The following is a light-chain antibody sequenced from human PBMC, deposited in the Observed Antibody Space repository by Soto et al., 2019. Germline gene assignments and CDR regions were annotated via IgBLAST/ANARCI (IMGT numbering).Light chain of an antibody. CDR1: SSDVGDYNY. Sequence: QSVLTQPASVSGSPGQSITISCTGTSSDVGDYNYVSWYQQHPGKAPKLMIYEVSNRPSGVSNRFSGSKSGNTASLTISGLQAEDEADYYCSSYTSSSTFWVFGGGTKLTVL. CDR3: SSYTSSSTFWV. J-gene: IGLJ3*02. V-gene: IGLV2-14*01. CDR2: EVS.